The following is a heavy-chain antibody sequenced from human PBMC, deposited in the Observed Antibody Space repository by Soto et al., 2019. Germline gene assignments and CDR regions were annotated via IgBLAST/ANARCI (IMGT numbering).Heavy chain of an antibody. V-gene: IGHV4-59*02. CDR2: VYYSGST. J-gene: IGHJ4*02. Sequence: QVQLQESGPGLVKPSETLSLTCTVSGGSVSNSYWGWIRQPPGNGLEWGAYVYYSGSTNYNPSLGSRVTISVDKSTNQFSLKMASLTGADTAVYYCASGHSNEGELLVHYFDSWGQGTLVTVSS. CDR3: ASGHSNEGELLVHYFDS. CDR1: GGSVSNSY. D-gene: IGHD1-26*01.